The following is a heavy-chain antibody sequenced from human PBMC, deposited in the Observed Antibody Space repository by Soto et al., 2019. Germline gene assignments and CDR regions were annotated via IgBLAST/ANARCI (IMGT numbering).Heavy chain of an antibody. Sequence: SQALSLTGACSGDSISSNSSASNWIRKSLSRGLEWLGRTYYRSKWYNDYAVSVKSRITVNTDTSKNQFSLQLNSVTPEDTAVYYCARAVVPASENFAYRGQGTLVPVSS. CDR3: ARAVVPASENFAY. CDR1: GDSISSNSSA. CDR2: TYYRSKWYN. V-gene: IGHV6-1*01. D-gene: IGHD2-15*01. J-gene: IGHJ4*02.